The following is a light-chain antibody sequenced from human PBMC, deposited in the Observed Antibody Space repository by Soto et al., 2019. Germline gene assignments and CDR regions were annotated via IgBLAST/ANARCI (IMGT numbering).Light chain of an antibody. V-gene: IGKV3-20*01. CDR3: HQYGSAPWT. Sequence: EIVLTQSPGTLSLSPGERGALSCRASQSVSSNYVAWYQQKPGQAPRLLISGASNRATGTPDRFRGSGSGTDFTLTISRLEPEDFAVYYCHQYGSAPWTFGQGTKVDNK. CDR2: GAS. CDR1: QSVSSNY. J-gene: IGKJ1*01.